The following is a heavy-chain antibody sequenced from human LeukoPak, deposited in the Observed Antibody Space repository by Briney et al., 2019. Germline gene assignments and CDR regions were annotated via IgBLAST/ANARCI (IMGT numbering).Heavy chain of an antibody. J-gene: IGHJ4*02. Sequence: SETLSLTCTVSGDSIKTYYWSWIRQPPGKGLEWIGYIYYRGSTNYNPSLKSRVTISVDTSRNQFSLNLNSVTAADTAVYYCARGCSSGTCPFDYWGQGTLVTVSS. D-gene: IGHD2-15*01. V-gene: IGHV4-59*13. CDR3: ARGCSSGTCPFDY. CDR2: IYYRGST. CDR1: GDSIKTYY.